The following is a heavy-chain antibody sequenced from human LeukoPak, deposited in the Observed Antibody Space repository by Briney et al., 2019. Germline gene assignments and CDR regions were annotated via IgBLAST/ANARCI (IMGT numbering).Heavy chain of an antibody. Sequence: GGSLRLSCAASGFTFSGSWMSWLRQAPGKGLEWVANIKPEGSDKYYVDSVKGRFTISRDNAKNSLYLQMNSLRAEDTAVYYCARATSWSHWGQGTLVTVSS. V-gene: IGHV3-7*01. CDR1: GFTFSGSW. D-gene: IGHD2-2*01. J-gene: IGHJ4*02. CDR3: ARATSWSH. CDR2: IKPEGSDK.